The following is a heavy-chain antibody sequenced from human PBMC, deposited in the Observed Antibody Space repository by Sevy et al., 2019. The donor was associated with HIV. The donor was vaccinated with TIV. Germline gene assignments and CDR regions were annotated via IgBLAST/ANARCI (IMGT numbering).Heavy chain of an antibody. Sequence: GGSLRLSCAASGFTFSTYSMSWVRQPPGKGLEWVSSISGTGNNIYSADSLRGRFTISRDNAKNSLYLQLNSLRAEDTAVYYCARDPDAMTTVTVFDYWGRGTLVTVSS. V-gene: IGHV3-21*01. CDR3: ARDPDAMTTVTVFDY. CDR1: GFTFSTYS. D-gene: IGHD4-17*01. CDR2: ISGTGNNI. J-gene: IGHJ4*02.